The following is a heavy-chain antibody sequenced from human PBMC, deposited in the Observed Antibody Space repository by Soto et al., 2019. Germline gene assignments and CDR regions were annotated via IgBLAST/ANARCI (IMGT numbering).Heavy chain of an antibody. CDR2: IIPIFGTA. Sequence: SVKVSCKASGGTFSSYAISWVRQAPGQGLEWMGGIIPIFGTANYAQKFQGRVTITADESTSTAYMELSSLRSEDTAVYYCARKRTTGTTGYYYGMDVWGQGTTVTVSS. J-gene: IGHJ6*02. D-gene: IGHD1-1*01. CDR1: GGTFSSYA. CDR3: ARKRTTGTTGYYYGMDV. V-gene: IGHV1-69*13.